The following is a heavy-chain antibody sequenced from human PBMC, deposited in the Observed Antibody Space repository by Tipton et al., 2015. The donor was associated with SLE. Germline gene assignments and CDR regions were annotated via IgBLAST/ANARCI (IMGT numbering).Heavy chain of an antibody. CDR2: IYTSGST. Sequence: TLSLTCTVSGGSISSGSYYWIWIRQPAGKGLEWIGYIYTSGSTNYNPSLKSRVTISVDTSKNQFSLKLSSVTAADTAVYYCARDYYDSSGFDYWGQGTLVTVSS. CDR1: GGSISSGSYY. V-gene: IGHV4-61*09. CDR3: ARDYYDSSGFDY. J-gene: IGHJ4*02. D-gene: IGHD3-22*01.